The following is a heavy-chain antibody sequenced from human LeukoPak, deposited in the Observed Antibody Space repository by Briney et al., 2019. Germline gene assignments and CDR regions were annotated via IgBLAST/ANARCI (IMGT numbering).Heavy chain of an antibody. V-gene: IGHV4-39*01. Sequence: SETLSLTCTVSGGSISSSSYYWGWIRQPPGKRLEWIGSIYYSGSTYYNPSLKSRVTISVDTSKNQFSLKLSSVTAADTAVYYCAGYFDVLRFLEWSPRNWFDPWGQGTLVTVSS. D-gene: IGHD3-3*01. CDR1: GGSISSSSYY. CDR2: IYYSGST. CDR3: AGYFDVLRFLEWSPRNWFDP. J-gene: IGHJ5*02.